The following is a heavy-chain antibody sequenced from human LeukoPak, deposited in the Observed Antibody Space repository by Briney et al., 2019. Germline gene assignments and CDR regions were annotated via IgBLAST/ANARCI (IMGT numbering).Heavy chain of an antibody. D-gene: IGHD1-26*01. J-gene: IGHJ5*02. CDR1: GYTFTSYY. CDR3: ARDNSVGDNAWWFDP. Sequence: ASVKVSCKASGYTFTSYYMLCVRQAPGQGLEWMGLINPTGGSTGYAQKFQGRVTMTRDMSTSTDYMELSSLRSEDTAIYYCARDNSVGDNAWWFDPWGQGTLVTVSS. V-gene: IGHV1-46*01. CDR2: INPTGGST.